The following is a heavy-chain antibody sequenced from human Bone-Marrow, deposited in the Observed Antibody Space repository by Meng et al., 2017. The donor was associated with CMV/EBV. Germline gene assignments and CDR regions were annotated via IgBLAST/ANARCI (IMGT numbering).Heavy chain of an antibody. Sequence: GPLRLSRTVPGDSISSASYYWGWIRQPPGKGLEWIGSVYYNGSSYYSPSLKSRVTISVDTSEKQFSLRLSSVTAADTAVYYCAGYCSSTSCCYYYYGRDVWGQGTTVTVSS. J-gene: IGHJ6*02. V-gene: IGHV4-39*07. CDR1: GDSISSASYY. CDR3: AGYCSSTSCCYYYYGRDV. D-gene: IGHD2-2*01. CDR2: VYYNGSS.